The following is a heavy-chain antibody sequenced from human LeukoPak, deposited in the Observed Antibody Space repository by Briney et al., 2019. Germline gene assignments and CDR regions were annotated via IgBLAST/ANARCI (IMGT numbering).Heavy chain of an antibody. D-gene: IGHD1-26*01. V-gene: IGHV3-74*03. Sequence: GGSLRLSCAASGFTFNTYWMYWVRQGSGKGLVWVSRISSDGSRTEYADSVEGRFTISRDNAKNTLYLQMDSLRAEDTAVYYYARGPSHSGSYFVYWGQGTLVTVSS. CDR2: ISSDGSRT. CDR3: ARGPSHSGSYFVY. J-gene: IGHJ4*02. CDR1: GFTFNTYW.